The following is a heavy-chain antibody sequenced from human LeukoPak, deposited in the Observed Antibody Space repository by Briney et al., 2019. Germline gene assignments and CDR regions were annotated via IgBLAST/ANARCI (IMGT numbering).Heavy chain of an antibody. CDR1: GFTFDDYA. J-gene: IGHJ4*02. Sequence: GGSLRLSCAASGFTFDDYAMHWVRQAPGKGLEWVSGISWNSGSIGYADSVKGRFTISRDNSKNSLYLQMNSLRTEDTALYYCAKGKNTGSYLSHVDYWGQGTLVTVSS. CDR3: AKGKNTGSYLSHVDY. CDR2: ISWNSGSI. D-gene: IGHD3-10*01. V-gene: IGHV3-9*01.